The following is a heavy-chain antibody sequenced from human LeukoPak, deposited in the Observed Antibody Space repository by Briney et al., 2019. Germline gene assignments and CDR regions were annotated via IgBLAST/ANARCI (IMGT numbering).Heavy chain of an antibody. J-gene: IGHJ3*02. D-gene: IGHD3-22*01. Sequence: SETLSLTCTVSGYSISSGYYWGWIRQPPGKGLEWIGSIYHSGSTYYNPSLKSRVTISVDMSKNQFSLNLSSVTAADTAVYYCARGSGYYGNAFDIWGQGTMVAVSS. CDR2: IYHSGST. V-gene: IGHV4-38-2*02. CDR3: ARGSGYYGNAFDI. CDR1: GYSISSGYY.